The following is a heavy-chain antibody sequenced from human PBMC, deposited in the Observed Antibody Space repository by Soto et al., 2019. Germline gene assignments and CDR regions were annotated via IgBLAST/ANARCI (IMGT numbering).Heavy chain of an antibody. CDR3: ARAHDY. J-gene: IGHJ4*02. CDR1: GFTFSSYA. CDR2: ISYDGSNK. V-gene: IGHV3-30-3*01. Sequence: GGSLRLSCAASGFTFSSYAMHWVRQAPGKGLEWVAVISYDGSNKYYADSVKGRFTISRDNSKNTLYLQMNSLRAEDTAVYYCARAHDYWGQGTLVTVSS.